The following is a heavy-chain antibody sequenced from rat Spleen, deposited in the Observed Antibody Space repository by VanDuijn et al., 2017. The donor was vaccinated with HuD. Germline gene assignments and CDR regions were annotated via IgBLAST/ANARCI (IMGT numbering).Heavy chain of an antibody. D-gene: IGHD2-2*01. CDR3: ARAGYLRDWYFDF. J-gene: IGHJ1*01. Sequence: EVQLVESGGGLVQPGRSLKLSCAASGFTFSDYGMAWVRQGPTMGLDWVATISYDDRSTYYRDSVKGRFSISRDNTKNTLYLQMDKLRAEDTATYYCARAGYLRDWYFDFWGPGTMVTVSS. CDR2: ISYDDRST. V-gene: IGHV5-29*01. CDR1: GFTFSDYG.